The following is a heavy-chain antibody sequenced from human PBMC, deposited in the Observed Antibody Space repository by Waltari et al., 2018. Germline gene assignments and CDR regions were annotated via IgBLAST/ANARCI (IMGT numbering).Heavy chain of an antibody. CDR3: AKLGGLYASGWPDTTNYMAV. CDR2: ISSAGRT. V-gene: IGHV3-23*03. J-gene: IGHJ6*03. Sequence: DVPVWESGGDFVKPGGCLRVACAASGFSFNAYGMSWVSQVPGKGLEWVSVISSAGRTNHADSVKGRFTISTDNSKKTVFLEMNSLRPDDTAVYYCAKLGGLYASGWPDTTNYMAVWGKGTTVTVSS. D-gene: IGHD6-19*01. CDR1: GFSFNAYG.